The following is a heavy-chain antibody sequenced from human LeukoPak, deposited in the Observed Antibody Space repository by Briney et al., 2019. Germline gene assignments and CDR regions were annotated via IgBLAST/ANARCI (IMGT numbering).Heavy chain of an antibody. CDR2: IYSGGST. CDR3: TRYNNDHFDY. V-gene: IGHV3-66*01. CDR1: GFTVSSNY. Sequence: GGPLRLSCAASGFTVSSNYMSWVRQAPGKGLEWVSVIYSGGSTYYADSVKGRFTISRDNSKNTMSVQMDDLRAEDTAVYYCTRYNNDHFDYWGQGTLVTVSS. D-gene: IGHD1-14*01. J-gene: IGHJ4*02.